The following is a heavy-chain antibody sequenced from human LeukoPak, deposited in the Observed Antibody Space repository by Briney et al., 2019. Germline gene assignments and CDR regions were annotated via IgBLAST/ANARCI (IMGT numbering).Heavy chain of an antibody. CDR2: MNPNSGNT. V-gene: IGHV1-8*01. CDR3: ARSAISGRYPLGY. D-gene: IGHD1-26*01. Sequence: ASVKVSCKASGYTFTSYDINWGRQATGQGLEWMGWMNPNSGNTGYAQKFQGRVTMTRNTSISTAYMELSSLRSEDTAVYYCARSAISGRYPLGYWGQGTLVTVPS. CDR1: GYTFTSYD. J-gene: IGHJ4*02.